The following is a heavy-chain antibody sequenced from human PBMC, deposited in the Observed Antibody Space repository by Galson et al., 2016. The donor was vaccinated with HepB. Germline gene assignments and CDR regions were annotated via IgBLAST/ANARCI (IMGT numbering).Heavy chain of an antibody. CDR2: ISFDGSDE. CDR3: VRDHSVVPTTAYNWFDP. CDR1: GFSFRSYA. J-gene: IGHJ5*02. Sequence: SLRLSCAASGFSFRSYAMHWVRQVPGKGLEWVAVISFDGSDEYYADSVKGRFTISRDNSKNTLYLQMNSLRAEDTAVYFCVRDHSVVPTTAYNWFDPWGRGTLVTVSS. D-gene: IGHD4-23*01. V-gene: IGHV3-30*04.